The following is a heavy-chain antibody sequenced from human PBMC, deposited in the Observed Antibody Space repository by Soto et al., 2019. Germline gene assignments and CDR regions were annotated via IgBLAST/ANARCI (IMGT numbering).Heavy chain of an antibody. V-gene: IGHV3-21*01. J-gene: IGHJ3*02. D-gene: IGHD6-19*01. CDR3: ARDHPSSVAGTGDAFDI. CDR1: GFTFSSYS. CDR2: ISSSSSYI. Sequence: GGSLRLSCAASGFTFSSYSMNWVRQAPGKGLEWVSSISSSSSYIYYADSVKGRFTISRDNAKNSLYLQMNSLRAEDTAVYYCARDHPSSVAGTGDAFDIWGQGTMVTVSS.